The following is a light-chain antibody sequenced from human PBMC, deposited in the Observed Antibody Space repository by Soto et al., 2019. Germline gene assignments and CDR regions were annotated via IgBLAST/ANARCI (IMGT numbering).Light chain of an antibody. V-gene: IGLV2-8*01. CDR3: SSYAGSNNPV. CDR1: SSDVGGYNY. J-gene: IGLJ2*01. CDR2: EVS. Sequence: QSALTQPPSAYGSPGQSVTISCIGTSSDVGGYNYVSWYQQHPGKAPKLMIYEVSKRPSGVPDRFSGSKSGNTASLTVSGLQAEDEADYYCSSYAGSNNPVFGGGTKLTVL.